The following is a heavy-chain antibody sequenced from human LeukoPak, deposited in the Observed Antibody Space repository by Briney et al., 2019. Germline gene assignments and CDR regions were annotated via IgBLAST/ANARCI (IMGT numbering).Heavy chain of an antibody. CDR3: ARGARISESGYFDF. CDR1: GGSFSRYY. V-gene: IGHV4-34*01. J-gene: IGHJ4*03. Sequence: SETLSLTCAVYGGSFSRYYWSWIRQSPGKGLEWIAEIDHRGDTNYNPSVKSRVTISVDTSKNQFSLKVRSLSAADTAFYYCARGARISESGYFDFWGQGTLVTVSS. CDR2: IDHRGDT. D-gene: IGHD1-26*01.